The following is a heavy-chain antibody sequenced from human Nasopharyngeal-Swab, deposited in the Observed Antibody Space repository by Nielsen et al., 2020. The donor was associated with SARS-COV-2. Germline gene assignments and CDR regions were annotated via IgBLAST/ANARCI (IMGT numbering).Heavy chain of an antibody. V-gene: IGHV1-69*13. J-gene: IGHJ4*02. CDR3: AREGYYGSGSYAPFDY. D-gene: IGHD3-10*01. Sequence: SVKVSCKASGGTFSSYAISWARQAPGQGLEWMGGIIPIFGTANYAQKFQGRVTITADESTSTAYMELSSLRSEDTAVYYCAREGYYGSGSYAPFDYWGQGTLVTVSS. CDR1: GGTFSSYA. CDR2: IIPIFGTA.